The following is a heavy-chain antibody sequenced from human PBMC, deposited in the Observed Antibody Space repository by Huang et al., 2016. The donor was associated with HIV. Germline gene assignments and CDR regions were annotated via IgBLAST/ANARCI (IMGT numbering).Heavy chain of an antibody. CDR2: IYYSVST. D-gene: IGHD3-10*01. CDR3: ARLPGSITMIRGVITDPY. V-gene: IGHV4-39*02. Sequence: QLQLQESGPGLVKPSETLSLTCTVSGGSIRSDNYYWGWIRQPPGKGLEWMGSIYYSVSTYYNPSLKRRVTITVDTSKNHFSLRMRAVTAADTAVYYCARLPGSITMIRGVITDPYWGQGTLVTVSS. CDR1: GGSIRSDNYY. J-gene: IGHJ4*02.